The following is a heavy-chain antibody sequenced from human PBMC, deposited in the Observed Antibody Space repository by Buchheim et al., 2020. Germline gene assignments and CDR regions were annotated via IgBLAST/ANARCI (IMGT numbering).Heavy chain of an antibody. CDR3: AKDLGLAYCGGDCYTHDAFDI. CDR2: ISGSGGST. Sequence: EVQLLESGGGLVQPGGSLRLSCAASGFTFSSYAMSWVRQAPGKGLEWVSAISGSGGSTYYADSVKGRFTISSDNSKNTLYLQMNSLRAEDTAVYYCAKDLGLAYCGGDCYTHDAFDIWGQGT. D-gene: IGHD2-21*02. CDR1: GFTFSSYA. V-gene: IGHV3-23*01. J-gene: IGHJ3*02.